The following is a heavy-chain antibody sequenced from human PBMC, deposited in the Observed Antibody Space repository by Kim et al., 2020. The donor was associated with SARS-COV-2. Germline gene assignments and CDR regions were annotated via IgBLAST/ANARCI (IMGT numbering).Heavy chain of an antibody. J-gene: IGHJ4*02. D-gene: IGHD6-13*01. CDR1: GYTFTSYG. V-gene: IGHV1-18*04. CDR2: ISAYNGNT. Sequence: ASVKVSCKASGYTFTSYGISWVRQAPGQGLEWMGWISAYNGNTNYAQKLQGRVTMTTDTSTSTAYMELRSLRSDDTAVYYCARAQTLYSSSRRGGFDYWGQGTRVRVSS. CDR3: ARAQTLYSSSRRGGFDY.